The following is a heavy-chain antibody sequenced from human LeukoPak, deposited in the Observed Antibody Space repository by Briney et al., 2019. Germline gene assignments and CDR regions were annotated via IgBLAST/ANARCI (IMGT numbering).Heavy chain of an antibody. CDR2: IYYSGST. D-gene: IGHD3-10*01. Sequence: SETLSLTCTVSGGSISSGGYYWSWIRQHPGKGLEWIGYIYYSGSTYYNPSLKSRVTISVDTSKNQFSLKLSSVTAADTAVYYCARTRYGSGSYYRWGQGTLVTVSS. CDR3: ARTRYGSGSYYR. J-gene: IGHJ4*02. V-gene: IGHV4-31*03. CDR1: GGSISSGGYY.